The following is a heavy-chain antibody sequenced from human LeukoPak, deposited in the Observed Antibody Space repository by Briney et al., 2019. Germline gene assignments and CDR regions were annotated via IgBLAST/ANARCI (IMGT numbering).Heavy chain of an antibody. J-gene: IGHJ4*02. V-gene: IGHV3-30*18. CDR3: AKEGVGATYLDY. CDR2: ISYEGSNK. D-gene: IGHD1-26*01. CDR1: GFTFSGYG. Sequence: GRSLRLSCAASGFTFSGYGMHWVRQAPGKGLEWVAVISYEGSNKYYADSVKGRFTISRDNSKNTLYLQMNSLRAEDTAVYYCAKEGVGATYLDYWGQGTLVTVSS.